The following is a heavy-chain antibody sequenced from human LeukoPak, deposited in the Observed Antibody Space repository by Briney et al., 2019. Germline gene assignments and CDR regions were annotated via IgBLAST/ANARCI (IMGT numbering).Heavy chain of an antibody. CDR1: GGTFSSYA. D-gene: IGHD3-22*01. CDR3: ATKRQGYYDSSGYYGY. J-gene: IGHJ4*02. V-gene: IGHV1-69*06. Sequence: GSSVKVSCKASGGTFSSYAISWVRQAPGQGLEWMGGIIPIFGTANYAQKFQGRVTMTEDTSTDTAYMELSSLRSEDTAVYYCATKRQGYYDSSGYYGYWGQGTLVTVSS. CDR2: IIPIFGTA.